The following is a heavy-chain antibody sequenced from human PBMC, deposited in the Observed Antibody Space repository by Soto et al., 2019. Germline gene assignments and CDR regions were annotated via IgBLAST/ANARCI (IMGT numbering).Heavy chain of an antibody. Sequence: GGALRLSCAASGFSFSNYAMTWVRQAPGKGLEWVSAISCSGGITYYADSVKGRFTMSRDNSKNTLYLQMNSLRAEDTAIYYCAKENGYSSSWFEFDYWGQGTLVTVSS. V-gene: IGHV3-23*01. CDR3: AKENGYSSSWFEFDY. CDR2: ISCSGGIT. CDR1: GFSFSNYA. J-gene: IGHJ4*02. D-gene: IGHD6-13*01.